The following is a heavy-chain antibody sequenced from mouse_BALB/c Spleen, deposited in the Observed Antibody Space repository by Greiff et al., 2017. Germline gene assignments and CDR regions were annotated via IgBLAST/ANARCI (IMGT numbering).Heavy chain of an antibody. V-gene: IGHV5-17*02. J-gene: IGHJ4*01. CDR3: ARSWGRRAMDY. CDR1: GFTFSSFG. Sequence: EVMLVESGGGLVQPGGSRKLSCAASGFTFSSFGMHWVRQAPEKGLEWVAYISSGSSTIYYAATVKGRFTISRDNPKNTLFLQMTSLRSEDTAMYYCARSWGRRAMDYWGQGTSVTVSS. CDR2: ISSGSSTI. D-gene: IGHD1-1*01.